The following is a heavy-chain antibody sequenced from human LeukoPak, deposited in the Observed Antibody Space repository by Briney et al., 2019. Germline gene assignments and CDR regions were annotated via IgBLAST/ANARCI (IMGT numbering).Heavy chain of an antibody. D-gene: IGHD4-11*01. CDR3: AKKGVTVIGSNWFDS. CDR1: GFTIDNYA. CDR2: LSASGGTI. Sequence: GGSLRLSCAASGFTIDNYAMCWVRQAPGQGLEWVSILSASGGTIYYADSVKGRFTISRDNSKNTLYLQMNSLRAEDTAVYYCAKKGVTVIGSNWFDSWGQGTLVTVPS. J-gene: IGHJ5*01. V-gene: IGHV3-23*01.